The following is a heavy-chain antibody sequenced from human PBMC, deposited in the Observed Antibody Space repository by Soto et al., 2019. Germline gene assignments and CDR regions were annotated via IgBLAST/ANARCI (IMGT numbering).Heavy chain of an antibody. CDR3: ASGGYSGYDLVDY. CDR1: GGSISSYY. J-gene: IGHJ4*02. CDR2: IYYSGST. V-gene: IGHV4-59*01. D-gene: IGHD5-12*01. Sequence: QVQLQESGPGLVKPSETLSLTCTVSGGSISSYYWSWIRQPPGKGLEWIGYIYYSGSTNYNPSLKSRVTLSVDTSKNQFSLKLSSVTAADTAVYYCASGGYSGYDLVDYWGQGTLVTVSS.